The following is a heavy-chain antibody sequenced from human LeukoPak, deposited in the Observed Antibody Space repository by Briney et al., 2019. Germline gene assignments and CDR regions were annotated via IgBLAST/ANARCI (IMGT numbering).Heavy chain of an antibody. D-gene: IGHD5-24*01. J-gene: IGHJ4*02. Sequence: GVSLRLSCAASGFTVSSNYMSWDRQAPGKGLEWVSVIYSGGSTYYADSVKGRFTISRDNSKNTLYLQMNSLRAEDTAVYYCATESRRDGYNYDYWGQGTLVTVSS. CDR3: ATESRRDGYNYDY. CDR2: IYSGGST. CDR1: GFTVSSNY. V-gene: IGHV3-66*01.